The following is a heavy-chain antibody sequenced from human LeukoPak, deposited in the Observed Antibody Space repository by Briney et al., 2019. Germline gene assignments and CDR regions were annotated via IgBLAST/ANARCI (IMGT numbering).Heavy chain of an antibody. J-gene: IGHJ1*01. V-gene: IGHV3-30-3*01. CDR3: ARDSRRYCSSTSCQGNFQH. CDR2: ISYDGSNK. Sequence: GGSLRLSCAASGFTFSSYAMHWVRQAPGKGLEWVAVISYDGSNKYYADSVKGRFTISRDNSKNTLYLQMNSLRAEDTAVYYCARDSRRYCSSTSCQGNFQHWGQGTLVTVSS. CDR1: GFTFSSYA. D-gene: IGHD2-2*01.